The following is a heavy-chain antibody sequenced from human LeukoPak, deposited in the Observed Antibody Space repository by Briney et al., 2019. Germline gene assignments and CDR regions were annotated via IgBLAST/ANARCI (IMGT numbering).Heavy chain of an antibody. CDR1: GFTFSNAW. Sequence: GGSLRLSCAASGFTFSNAWMNWVRQAPGKGLEWVGRIKSKAYGGTTDYAAPVKGRFTISRDDSKNTLYLQMNSLKTEDTAVYYCAKRSPVFDPWGQGTLVTVSS. CDR3: AKRSPVFDP. CDR2: IKSKAYGGTT. D-gene: IGHD1-26*01. V-gene: IGHV3-15*07. J-gene: IGHJ5*02.